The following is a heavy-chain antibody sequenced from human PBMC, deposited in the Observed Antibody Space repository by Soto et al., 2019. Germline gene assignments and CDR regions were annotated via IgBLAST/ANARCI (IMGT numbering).Heavy chain of an antibody. Sequence: PSETLSLTCAVSSGSITSSNWWSWVRQPPGKGLEWIGDVSHTGNTNYIPSLKSRVTISVDKSRNQFSLRLSSVTAADTAVYYCARNRYGGYDFDYWGQGSQVTVSS. CDR3: ARNRYGGYDFDY. J-gene: IGHJ4*02. CDR2: VSHTGNT. CDR1: SGSITSSNW. V-gene: IGHV4-4*02. D-gene: IGHD5-12*01.